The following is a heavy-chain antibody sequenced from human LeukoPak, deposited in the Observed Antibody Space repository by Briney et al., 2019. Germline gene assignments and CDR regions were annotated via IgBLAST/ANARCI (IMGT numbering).Heavy chain of an antibody. D-gene: IGHD2-15*01. CDR2: INHSGST. Sequence: SEALSLTCVVFGGSLSGSYWSWIRQPPGKGLEWIGEINHSGSTNYNPSLKSRVTISVDTSKNQFSLKLSSVTAADTAVYYCASGGLGYCSGGACYHEYFQQWGQGTLVTVSS. V-gene: IGHV4-34*01. CDR1: GGSLSGSY. J-gene: IGHJ1*01. CDR3: ASGGLGYCSGGACYHEYFQQ.